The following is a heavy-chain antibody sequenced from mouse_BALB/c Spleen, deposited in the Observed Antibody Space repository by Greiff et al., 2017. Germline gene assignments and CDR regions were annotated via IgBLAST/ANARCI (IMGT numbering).Heavy chain of an antibody. D-gene: IGHD1-1*01. CDR3: ARGLYYYGSSYLYYAMDY. J-gene: IGHJ4*01. Sequence: EVQLVESGGGLVKPGGSLKLSCAASGFTFSSYAMSWVRQSPEKRLEWVAEISSGGSYTYYPDTVTGRFTISRDNAKNTLYLEMSSLRSEDTAMYYCARGLYYYGSSYLYYAMDYWGQGTSVTVSS. V-gene: IGHV5-9-4*01. CDR2: ISSGGSYT. CDR1: GFTFSSYA.